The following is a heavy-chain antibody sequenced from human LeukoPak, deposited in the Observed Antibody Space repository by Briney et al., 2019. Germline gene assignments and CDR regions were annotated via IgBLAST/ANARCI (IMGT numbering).Heavy chain of an antibody. CDR3: GRQCYTASYYFLDY. J-gene: IGHJ4*02. CDR1: NGSINSYY. D-gene: IGHD1-26*01. CDR2: IYNWRTT. Sequence: PSETLSLTCTVSNGSINSYYWGWVRQPAGKGLEWIGRIYNWRTTNYSPSLKSRLSMSLDTSKDQFYLTLRSVTAADTAVDYCGRQCYTASYYFLDYWSQGSLVTVSS. V-gene: IGHV4-4*07.